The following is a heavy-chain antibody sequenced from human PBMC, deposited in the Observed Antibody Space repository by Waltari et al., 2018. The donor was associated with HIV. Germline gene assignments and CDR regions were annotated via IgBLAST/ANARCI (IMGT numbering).Heavy chain of an antibody. D-gene: IGHD3-9*01. CDR2: MSYSGST. Sequence: QLKLLQSGPRLVQPSETLSPPCSVSVAPISRRLYHCVCLPQPPGKGLQYLGSMSYSGSTYYNPSLNSRLTLSADTSKNQFSLRLNSVTAADTAVYYCARHYAWFDILTGSPPTYYFDSWGPGSLVTVS. J-gene: IGHJ4*02. V-gene: IGHV4-39*01. CDR1: VAPISRRLYH. CDR3: ARHYAWFDILTGSPPTYYFDS.